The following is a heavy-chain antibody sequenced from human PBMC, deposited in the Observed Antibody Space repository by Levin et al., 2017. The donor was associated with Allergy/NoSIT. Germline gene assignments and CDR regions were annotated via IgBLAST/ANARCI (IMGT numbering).Heavy chain of an antibody. CDR3: AREAVMQQLPDAFDI. J-gene: IGHJ3*02. CDR2: IYYSGST. D-gene: IGHD6-13*01. Sequence: SETLSLTCTVSGGSISSGDYYWSWIRQPPGKGLEWIGYIYYSGSTYYNPSLKSRVTISVDTSKNQFSLKLSSVTAADTAVYYCAREAVMQQLPDAFDIWGQGTMVTVSS. CDR1: GGSISSGDYY. V-gene: IGHV4-30-4*01.